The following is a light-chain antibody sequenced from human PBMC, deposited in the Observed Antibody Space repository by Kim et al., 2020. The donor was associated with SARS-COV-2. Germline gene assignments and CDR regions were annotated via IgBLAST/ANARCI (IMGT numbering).Light chain of an antibody. J-gene: IGKJ1*01. CDR2: GTS. Sequence: DIQMTQSPSTLSASVGDRVTISCRASQSISHWLAWYKHTSGKAPKVIIYGTSDLESGVPSRFSGSGSGTQFTLTITSLQPDDFAIYYCQQYDEYPWTFGQGTKVDIK. CDR3: QQYDEYPWT. V-gene: IGKV1-5*03. CDR1: QSISHW.